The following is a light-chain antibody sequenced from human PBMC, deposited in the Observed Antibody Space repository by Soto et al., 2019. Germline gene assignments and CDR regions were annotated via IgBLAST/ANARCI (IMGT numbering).Light chain of an antibody. V-gene: IGKV1-17*03. CDR2: SAT. CDR1: QDISNF. Sequence: EIQMTQSPSDMSASLGDRSTSTCRASQDISNFLVWFQQRPGKVPKRLIYSATRLESGVPSRFSGSGSGTEFTLTISSLQPEDFATYYCQPLNSYPRTVGGGTQVEIK. CDR3: QPLNSYPRT. J-gene: IGKJ4*01.